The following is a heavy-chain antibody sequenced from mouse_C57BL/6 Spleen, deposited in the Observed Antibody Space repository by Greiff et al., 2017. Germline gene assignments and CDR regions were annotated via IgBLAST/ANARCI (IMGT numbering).Heavy chain of an antibody. Sequence: EVKLVESGGGLVQPGGSMKLSCVASGFTFSNYWMNWVRQSPEKGLEWVAQIRLKSDNYATHYAVSVKGRFTIARDDSKSSVYLQMNNLSAEDTGIYYGTRTGTGYYFDYWGQGTTLTVSS. CDR1: GFTFSNYW. D-gene: IGHD4-1*01. V-gene: IGHV6-3*01. CDR2: IRLKSDNYAT. CDR3: TRTGTGYYFDY. J-gene: IGHJ2*01.